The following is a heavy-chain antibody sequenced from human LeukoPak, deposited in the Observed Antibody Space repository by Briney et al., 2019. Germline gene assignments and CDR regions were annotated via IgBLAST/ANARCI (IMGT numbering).Heavy chain of an antibody. CDR2: INHSGST. V-gene: IGHV4-34*01. CDR1: GGSFSGYY. CDR3: ARGRVAQDY. D-gene: IGHD2-15*01. Sequence: SETLSLTCAVYGGSFSGYYWSWIRQPPGKGLEWIGEINHSGSTNYNPSLKSRVTISVDTPKNQFSLKLSPVTAADTAVYYCARGRVAQDYWGQGTLVTVSS. J-gene: IGHJ4*02.